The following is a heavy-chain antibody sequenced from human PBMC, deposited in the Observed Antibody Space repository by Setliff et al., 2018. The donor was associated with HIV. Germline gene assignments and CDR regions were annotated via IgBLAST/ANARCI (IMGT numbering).Heavy chain of an antibody. CDR2: IYHRGKT. D-gene: IGHD3-16*01. Sequence: SETLSLTCAVYGGSFSDYYWSWIRQPPGKGLEWIGEIYHRGKTNYNPSLKSRVTLSVDPSKNQLYLKLTSVTAADTAVYYGEISIGGGGGDQYYMDVWGKGTTVTVSS. CDR1: GGSFSDYY. J-gene: IGHJ6*03. V-gene: IGHV4-34*01. CDR3: EISIGGGGGDQYYMDV.